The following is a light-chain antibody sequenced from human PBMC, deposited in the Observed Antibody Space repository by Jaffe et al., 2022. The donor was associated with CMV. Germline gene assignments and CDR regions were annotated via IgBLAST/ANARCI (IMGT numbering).Light chain of an antibody. CDR3: QQYDTYWT. Sequence: DIQMTQSPSTLSASVGDRVTLTCRASQYISTWLAWFQQKPGKAPELLIYRASTLKSGVPSRFSGSGSGTEFTLTISSLQPDDFATYYCQQYDTYWTFGQGTKVEIK. CDR1: QYISTW. CDR2: RAS. V-gene: IGKV1-5*03. J-gene: IGKJ1*01.